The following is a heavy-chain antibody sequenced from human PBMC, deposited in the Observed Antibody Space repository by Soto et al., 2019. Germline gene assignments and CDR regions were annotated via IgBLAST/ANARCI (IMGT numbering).Heavy chain of an antibody. V-gene: IGHV4-61*01. J-gene: IGHJ4*02. D-gene: IGHD2-2*02. CDR2: IYYSGSA. CDR1: GGSVSSGSYY. CDR3: ARDRGYCSSTSCYTEGATFKTALDY. Sequence: SETLALTCTVSGGSVSSGSYYWSWIRQPPGKGLEWIGYIYYSGSANYNPSLKSRVTISVDTSKNQFSLKLSSVTAADTAVYYCARDRGYCSSTSCYTEGATFKTALDYWGQGTLVTVSS.